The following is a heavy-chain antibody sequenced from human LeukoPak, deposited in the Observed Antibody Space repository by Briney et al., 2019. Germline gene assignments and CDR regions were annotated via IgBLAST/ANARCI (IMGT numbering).Heavy chain of an antibody. CDR1: GFSFSDYY. D-gene: IGHD3-10*01. CDR3: AKGHTYGMI. J-gene: IGHJ4*02. Sequence: GSLRLSCATSGFSFSDYYMSWLRQTPGKGLEWDAYISTGGTTMEYAKSVKGRFTISRDNAKDSLYLQMNSLEAEDTAVYYCAKGHTYGMIWGQGTLVSVSS. CDR2: ISTGGTTM. V-gene: IGHV3-11*01.